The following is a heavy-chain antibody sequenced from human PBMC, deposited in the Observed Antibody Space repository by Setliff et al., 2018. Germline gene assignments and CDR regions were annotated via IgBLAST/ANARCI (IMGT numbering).Heavy chain of an antibody. V-gene: IGHV3-15*01. Sequence: GSLRLSCAASGFTFSDYYMSWICQAPGKGLEWVGRIKSKTAGGTIDYAAPVKGRLTISRDDSKNTLYLQVNSLRSEDTAVYYCTTDSMFYFDSSGYHVLDYWGQGTLVTVS. CDR2: IKSKTAGGTI. CDR3: TTDSMFYFDSSGYHVLDY. CDR1: GFTFSDYY. J-gene: IGHJ4*02. D-gene: IGHD3-22*01.